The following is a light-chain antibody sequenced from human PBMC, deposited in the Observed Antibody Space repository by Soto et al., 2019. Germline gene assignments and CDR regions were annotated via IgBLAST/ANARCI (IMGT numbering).Light chain of an antibody. CDR3: SSFVHGTSYV. CDR1: SNDVGRFNY. Sequence: QSVLTQAPSASGSPGQSVTISCAGTSNDVGRFNYVSWYQHHPGKAPKLIIYDVTKRPSGVPDRFSGSKPGNTAYLTVSGLQAEDEADYFCSSFVHGTSYVFGTGTKVTVL. V-gene: IGLV2-8*01. CDR2: DVT. J-gene: IGLJ1*01.